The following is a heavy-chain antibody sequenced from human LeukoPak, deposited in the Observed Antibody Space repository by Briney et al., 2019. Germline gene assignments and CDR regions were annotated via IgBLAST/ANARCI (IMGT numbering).Heavy chain of an antibody. V-gene: IGHV1-69*13. CDR1: GGTFSSYA. CDR3: ASGGSSVYQLLPNNWFDP. CDR2: IIPIFGTA. D-gene: IGHD2-2*01. Sequence: ASVKVSCKASGGTFSSYAISWVRQAPGQGLEWMGGIIPIFGTANYAQQFQGRDTITADESTSTAYMELSSLRSEDTAVYYCASGGSSVYQLLPNNWFDPWGQGTLVTVSS. J-gene: IGHJ5*02.